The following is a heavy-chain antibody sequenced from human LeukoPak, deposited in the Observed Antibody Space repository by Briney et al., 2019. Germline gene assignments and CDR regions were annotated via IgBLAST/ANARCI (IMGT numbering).Heavy chain of an antibody. CDR1: GFTFDDYA. CDR2: ISWNSGSI. J-gene: IGHJ4*02. D-gene: IGHD2-8*02. V-gene: IGHV3-9*01. Sequence: PGGSLRLSCAASGFTFDDYAMHWVRHAPGKGLEWVSGISWNSGSIGYADSVKGRFTISRDNAKNSLYLQMNSLRAEDTAVYYCARYFHDSTGRYDYWGQGTLVTVSS. CDR3: ARYFHDSTGRYDY.